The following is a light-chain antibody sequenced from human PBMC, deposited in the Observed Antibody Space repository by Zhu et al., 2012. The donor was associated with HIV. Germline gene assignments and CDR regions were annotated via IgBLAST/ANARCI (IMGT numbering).Light chain of an antibody. Sequence: EILMTQSPATLSVSPGERATLSCRASQSVSSYLAWYQQKPGQAPRLLIYDASNRATGIPARFSGSGSGTDFTLTISSLEPEDFAVYYCQQRSNWPPELTFDGGPRWRSN. J-gene: IGKJ4*01. CDR1: QSVSSY. V-gene: IGKV3-11*01. CDR2: DAS. CDR3: QQRSNWPPELT.